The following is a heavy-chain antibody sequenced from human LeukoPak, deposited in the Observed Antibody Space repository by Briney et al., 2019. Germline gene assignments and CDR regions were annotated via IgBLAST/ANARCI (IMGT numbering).Heavy chain of an antibody. D-gene: IGHD4-11*01. CDR2: ISSSSSYI. CDR1: GFTFSRNG. Sequence: GGSLRLSCVASGFTFSRNGMHWVRQAPGEGREWVSSISSSSSYISYDDSVKGRFTISRDNARNSLYLQMNNLRVEATAVYYCARGYTNYGYVFDIWGQGTMVTVSS. V-gene: IGHV3-21*04. J-gene: IGHJ3*02. CDR3: ARGYTNYGYVFDI.